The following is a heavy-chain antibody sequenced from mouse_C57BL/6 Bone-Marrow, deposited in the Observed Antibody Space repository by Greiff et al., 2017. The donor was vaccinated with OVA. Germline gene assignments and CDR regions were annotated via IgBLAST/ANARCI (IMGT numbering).Heavy chain of an antibody. CDR3: ARGDYYGSSYPPWFAY. CDR1: GFTFSDYG. D-gene: IGHD1-1*01. J-gene: IGHJ3*01. CDR2: ISSGSSTI. V-gene: IGHV5-17*01. Sequence: EVHWVESGGGLVKPGGSLKLSCAASGFTFSDYGMHWVRQAPEKGLEWVAYISSGSSTIYYADTVKGRFTISRDNAKNTLFLQMTSLRSEDTAMYYCARGDYYGSSYPPWFAYWGQGTLVTVSA.